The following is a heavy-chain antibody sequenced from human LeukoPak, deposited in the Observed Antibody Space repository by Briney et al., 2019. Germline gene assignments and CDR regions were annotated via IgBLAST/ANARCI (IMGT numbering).Heavy chain of an antibody. CDR1: GFTFSNAW. V-gene: IGHV3-15*01. Sequence: GGSLRLSCAASGFTFSNAWMSWVRQAPGKGLEWVGRIKSKTDGGTTDYAAPVKGRFTISRDDSKNTLYLQMNSLKTEDTAVYYCTTSTDSSGWYVQYWGQGTLVTVSS. CDR2: IKSKTDGGTT. J-gene: IGHJ4*02. CDR3: TTSTDSSGWYVQY. D-gene: IGHD6-19*01.